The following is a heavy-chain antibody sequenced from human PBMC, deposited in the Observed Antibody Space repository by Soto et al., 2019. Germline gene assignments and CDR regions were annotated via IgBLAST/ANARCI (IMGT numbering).Heavy chain of an antibody. V-gene: IGHV3-73*01. J-gene: IGHJ3*02. CDR1: GFTFSGSA. CDR2: IRSKANSYAT. D-gene: IGHD3-22*01. CDR3: TRLPHYYYDSSGSPTDAFDI. Sequence: KLTRRVSGFTFSGSAMHWVRQASGKGLEWVGRIRSKANSYATAYAASVKGRFNISRDDSKNTAYLQMNSLKTEDTAVYYCTRLPHYYYDSSGSPTDAFDIWGQGTMVTVSS.